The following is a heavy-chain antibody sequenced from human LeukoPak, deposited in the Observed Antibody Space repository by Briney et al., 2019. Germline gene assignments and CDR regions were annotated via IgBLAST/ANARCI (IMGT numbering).Heavy chain of an antibody. V-gene: IGHV1-46*01. D-gene: IGHD6-6*01. CDR1: GYTFTSYY. J-gene: IGHJ4*02. CDR2: INPSGGST. Sequence: ASVKVSCKASGYTFTSYYMHWVRHAPGQGLEWMGIINPSGGSTSYAQKFQGRVTMTRDTSTSTVYMELSSLRSEDTAVYYCARDRRGGIAAPQPDYWGQGTLVTVSS. CDR3: ARDRRGGIAAPQPDY.